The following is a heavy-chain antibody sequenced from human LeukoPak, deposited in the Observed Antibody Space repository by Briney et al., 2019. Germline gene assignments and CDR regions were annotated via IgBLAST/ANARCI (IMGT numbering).Heavy chain of an antibody. CDR2: IWYDGSNK. Sequence: GGSLRLSCAASGFTFSSYGMHWVRQAPGKGLEWVAVIWYDGSNKYYADSVKGRFTISRDNSKNTLYLQMNSLRAEDTAVYYCARGGGYDILTGGSNGMDVWGQGTTVTVSS. CDR1: GFTFSSYG. CDR3: ARGGGYDILTGGSNGMDV. V-gene: IGHV3-33*01. D-gene: IGHD3-9*01. J-gene: IGHJ6*02.